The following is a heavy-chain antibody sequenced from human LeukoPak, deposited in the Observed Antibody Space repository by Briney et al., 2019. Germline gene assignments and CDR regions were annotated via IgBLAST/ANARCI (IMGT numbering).Heavy chain of an antibody. V-gene: IGHV4-38-2*02. J-gene: IGHJ4*02. CDR1: GYSISSGDY. CDR3: ARDGSSSGYYYFDY. CDR2: IYHSGST. Sequence: SETLSLTCTVSGYSISSGDYWGWIRQPPGKGLEWIGGIYHSGSTYYNPSLKSRVTISVDTSKNQFSLKLSSVTAADTAVYYCARDGSSSGYYYFDYWGQGTLVTVSS. D-gene: IGHD3-22*01.